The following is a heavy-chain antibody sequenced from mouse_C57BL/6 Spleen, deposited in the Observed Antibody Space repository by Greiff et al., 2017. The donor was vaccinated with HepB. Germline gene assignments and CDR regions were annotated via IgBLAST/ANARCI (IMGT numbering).Heavy chain of an antibody. V-gene: IGHV5-9*01. D-gene: IGHD3-3*01. J-gene: IGHJ2*01. CDR1: GFTFSSYT. CDR3: ARAGRSFDY. Sequence: EVHLVESGGGLVKPGGSLKLSCAASGFTFSSYTMSWVRQTPEKRLEWVATISGGGGNTYYPDSVKGRFTISRDNAKNTLYLQMSSLRSEDTALYYCARAGRSFDYWGQGTTLTVSS. CDR2: ISGGGGNT.